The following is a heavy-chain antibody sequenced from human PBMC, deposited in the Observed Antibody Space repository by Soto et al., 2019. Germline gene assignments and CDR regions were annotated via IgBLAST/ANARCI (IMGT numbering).Heavy chain of an antibody. CDR3: AKDHIVLMVYAMVYYYYGMDV. Sequence: GGSLRLSCAASGFTFSSYGMHWVRQAPGKGLEWVAVISYDGSNKYYADSVKGRFTISRDNSKNTLYLQMNSLRAEDTAVYYCAKDHIVLMVYAMVYYYYGMDVWGQGTTVTVSS. CDR2: ISYDGSNK. V-gene: IGHV3-30*18. D-gene: IGHD2-8*01. CDR1: GFTFSSYG. J-gene: IGHJ6*02.